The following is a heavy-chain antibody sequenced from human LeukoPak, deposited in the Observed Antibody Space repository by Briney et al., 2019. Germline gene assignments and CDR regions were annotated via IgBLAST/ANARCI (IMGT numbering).Heavy chain of an antibody. D-gene: IGHD3-3*01. CDR2: VIPIFGTA. V-gene: IGHV1-69*13. CDR1: GGTFSSYA. J-gene: IGHJ3*02. Sequence: SVKVSCKASGGTFSSYAISWVRQAPGQGLEWMGGVIPIFGTANYAQKFQGRVTITADESTSTAYMELSSLRPEDTAVYYCARTLRFLEWLSGHDAFDIWGQGTMITVSS. CDR3: ARTLRFLEWLSGHDAFDI.